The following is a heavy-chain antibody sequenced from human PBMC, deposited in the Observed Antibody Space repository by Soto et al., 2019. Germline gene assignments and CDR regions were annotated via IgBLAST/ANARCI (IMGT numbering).Heavy chain of an antibody. V-gene: IGHV5-51*01. CDR3: AKTSAAGKYYYGMDV. CDR2: IYPGDSDT. Sequence: EVELVQSGAEVKKPGESLKISCKGSGYSFTSYWIGWVRQMPGKGLEWMGIIYPGDSDTRYSPSFQGQVTISADKSISTAYLQWSSLKASDTAMYYCAKTSAAGKYYYGMDVWGQGTTVTVSS. D-gene: IGHD6-13*01. J-gene: IGHJ6*02. CDR1: GYSFTSYW.